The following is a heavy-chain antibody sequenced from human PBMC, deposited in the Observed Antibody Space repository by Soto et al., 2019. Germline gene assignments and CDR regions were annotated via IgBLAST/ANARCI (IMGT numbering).Heavy chain of an antibody. CDR3: AKNRIPNRGGPAHSQP. D-gene: IGHD2-15*01. Sequence: GGSLRLSCAASGFTFSSYAMSWVRQAPGKGLEWVSAISGSGGSTYYADSVKGRFTISRDNSKNTLYLQMNSLRAEDTAVYYWAKNRIPNRGGPAHSQPGGGGTRLPVSS. V-gene: IGHV3-23*01. CDR1: GFTFSSYA. CDR2: ISGSGGST. J-gene: IGHJ1*01.